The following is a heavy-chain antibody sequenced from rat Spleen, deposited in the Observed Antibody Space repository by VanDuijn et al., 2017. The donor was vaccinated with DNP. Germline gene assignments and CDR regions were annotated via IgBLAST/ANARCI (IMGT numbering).Heavy chain of an antibody. CDR3: TRGPNYGGDSDYFDY. V-gene: IGHV4-2*01. CDR2: INKDSSRI. J-gene: IGHJ2*01. Sequence: EVQLVESGGGLVQPGRSLKLSCAASGFNFNDYWMGWVRQAPGMGLEWIGEINKDSSRINYNPSLRDKFTNSRDNVQNTLYLQMRTLGSEDTAIYCCTRGPNYGGDSDYFDYWGQGVMVTVSS. D-gene: IGHD1-11*01. CDR1: GFNFNDYW.